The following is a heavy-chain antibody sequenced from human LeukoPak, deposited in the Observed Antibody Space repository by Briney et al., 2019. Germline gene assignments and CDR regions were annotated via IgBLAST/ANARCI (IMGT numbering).Heavy chain of an antibody. V-gene: IGHV3-23*01. CDR1: GFTFSCYS. J-gene: IGHJ4*02. Sequence: PGGSLRLSCAASGFTFSCYSMNWVRQAPGKGLELVSGFGGTGDIHYADSVRGRFTISRDNSKGILYLQMDSLRAEDTAVYYCAKDVLRWAFDYWGQGTMVTVSS. D-gene: IGHD3-16*01. CDR2: FGGTGDI. CDR3: AKDVLRWAFDY.